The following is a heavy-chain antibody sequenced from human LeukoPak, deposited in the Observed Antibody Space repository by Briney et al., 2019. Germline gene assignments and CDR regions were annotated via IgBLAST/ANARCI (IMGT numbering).Heavy chain of an antibody. J-gene: IGHJ4*02. V-gene: IGHV4-34*01. CDR2: INHSGST. Sequence: SETLSLTCAVYGGSFSGYYWSWIRQPPGKGLEWIGEINHSGSTNYNPSLKSRVTISVDTSKNQFSLKLSFVTAADTAVYYCARAAAAGGHYFDYWGQGALVTVSS. D-gene: IGHD6-13*01. CDR1: GGSFSGYY. CDR3: ARAAAAGGHYFDY.